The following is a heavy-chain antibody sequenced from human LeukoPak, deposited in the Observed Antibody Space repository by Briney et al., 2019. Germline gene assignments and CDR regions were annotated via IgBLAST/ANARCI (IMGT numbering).Heavy chain of an antibody. V-gene: IGHV5-51*01. CDR1: GYSFTSYW. D-gene: IGHD3-22*01. Sequence: GESLKISCKGSGYSFTSYWIGWVRQMPGKGLEWMGIIYPGDSDTRYSPSFQGQVTISADKSISTAYLQWSSLKASDTAMYYCATSTYYYDSSGYYYDAFDIWGQGTMVTVSS. J-gene: IGHJ3*02. CDR3: ATSTYYYDSSGYYYDAFDI. CDR2: IYPGDSDT.